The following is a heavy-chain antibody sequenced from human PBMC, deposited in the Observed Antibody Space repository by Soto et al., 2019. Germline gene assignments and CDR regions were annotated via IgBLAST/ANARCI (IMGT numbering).Heavy chain of an antibody. CDR2: LYWDDDK. V-gene: IGHV2-5*02. J-gene: IGHJ4*02. CDR3: AHSSGRSGDY. D-gene: IGHD3-10*01. CDR1: GFSLTTSGVG. Sequence: QITLKESGPTLVKPTQTLTLTCTFSGFSLTTSGVGVGWIRQPPGKALEWLALLYWDDDKRYSPSLKSPLTITMDTSNNQVVLTMTNMDPVDTGTYFCAHSSGRSGDYWGQGTLVTVSS.